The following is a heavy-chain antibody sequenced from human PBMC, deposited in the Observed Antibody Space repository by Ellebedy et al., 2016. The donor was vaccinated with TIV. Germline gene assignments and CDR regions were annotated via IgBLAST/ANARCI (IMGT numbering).Heavy chain of an antibody. CDR2: IYPSGTT. CDR1: GGSINSGDW. Sequence: SETLSLTCAVSGGSINSGDWWSWVRQPPGKGLEWIGQIYPSGTTNYNPSLKSRVTMSVDKSNNHFSLNLNSVTAADTAVYYCARDLRITLVRGVIEYNWFDPWGQGTLVTVSS. J-gene: IGHJ5*02. V-gene: IGHV4-4*02. D-gene: IGHD3-10*01. CDR3: ARDLRITLVRGVIEYNWFDP.